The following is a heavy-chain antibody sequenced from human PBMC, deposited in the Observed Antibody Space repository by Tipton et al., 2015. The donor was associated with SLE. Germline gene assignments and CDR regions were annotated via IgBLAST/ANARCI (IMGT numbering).Heavy chain of an antibody. CDR1: GGSISSSNW. D-gene: IGHD2-21*02. Sequence: TLSLTCAVSGGSISSSNWWIWVRQPPGKGLEWIGSIYYSGSTYYNPSLKSRVTISVDTSKNQFSLKLSSVTAADTAVYYCARRVRGGDYAYYFDYWGQGTLVTVSS. V-gene: IGHV4-4*02. CDR3: ARRVRGGDYAYYFDY. CDR2: IYYSGST. J-gene: IGHJ4*02.